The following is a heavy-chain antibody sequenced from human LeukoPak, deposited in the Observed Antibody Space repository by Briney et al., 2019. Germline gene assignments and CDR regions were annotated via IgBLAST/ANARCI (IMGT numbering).Heavy chain of an antibody. CDR1: GFTFSSYS. Sequence: GGSLRLSCAASGFTFSSYSMNWVRQAPGKGLEWVSYISGSTSTIYYADSVEGRFTISRDNAKNSLYLQMNSLRAEDTAVYYCARKIFGVGLYCMDVWGKGTTVTVSS. CDR2: ISGSTSTI. CDR3: ARKIFGVGLYCMDV. J-gene: IGHJ6*03. V-gene: IGHV3-48*01. D-gene: IGHD3-3*01.